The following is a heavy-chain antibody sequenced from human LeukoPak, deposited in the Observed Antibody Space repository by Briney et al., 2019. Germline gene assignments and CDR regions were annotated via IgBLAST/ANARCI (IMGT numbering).Heavy chain of an antibody. CDR2: IYPGDSDT. CDR1: GYSFTSYW. Sequence: GESLKISCKGSGYSFTSYWIGWVRQMPGKGLEWMGIIYPGDSDTRYSPSFQGQVTISADKSISTAYLQWSSLKASDTAMYYCARLRSLSGVVIIRQQYFDYWGQGTLVTVSS. D-gene: IGHD3-3*01. CDR3: ARLRSLSGVVIIRQQYFDY. J-gene: IGHJ4*02. V-gene: IGHV5-51*01.